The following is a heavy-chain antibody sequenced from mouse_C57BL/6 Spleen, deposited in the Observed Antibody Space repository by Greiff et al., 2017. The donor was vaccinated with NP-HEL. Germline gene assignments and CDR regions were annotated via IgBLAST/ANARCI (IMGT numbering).Heavy chain of an antibody. J-gene: IGHJ4*01. CDR3: ARDGNYNAMDY. D-gene: IGHD2-1*01. CDR2: INYDGSST. CDR1: GFTFSDYY. Sequence: EVKLVESEGGLVQPGRSMKLSCTASGFTFSDYYMAWVRQVPEKGLEWVANINYDGSSTYYLDSLKSRFIISRDNAKNILYLQMSSLKSEDTATYYCARDGNYNAMDYWGQGTSVTVSS. V-gene: IGHV5-16*01.